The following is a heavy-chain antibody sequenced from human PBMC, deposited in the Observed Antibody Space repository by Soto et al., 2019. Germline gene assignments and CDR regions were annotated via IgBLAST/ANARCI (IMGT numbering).Heavy chain of an antibody. J-gene: IGHJ5*02. CDR3: ASHIWCGYFSSYHWFAP. V-gene: IGHV5-51*03. CDR1: GYSFTSYW. Sequence: PGESLKISCKGSGYSFTSYWIGWVRQMPGKGLEWMGIIYPGDSDTRYSPSFQGQVTISADKSISTAYLQWSSLKASDTAMYYCASHIWCGYFSSYHWFAPWVQGTQVTVPS. CDR2: IYPGDSDT. D-gene: IGHD3-3*02.